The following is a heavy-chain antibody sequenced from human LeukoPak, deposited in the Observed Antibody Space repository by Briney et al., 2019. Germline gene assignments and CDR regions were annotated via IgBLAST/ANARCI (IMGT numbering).Heavy chain of an antibody. J-gene: IGHJ3*02. CDR1: GGSISSYY. V-gene: IGHV4-59*08. CDR2: IYYGGST. Sequence: SETLSLTCTVSGGSISSYYWSWIRQPPGKGLEWIGYIYYGGSTNYNPSLKSRVTISVDTSKNQFSLKLSSVTAADTAVYYCARQAPRLGAFDIWGQGTMVTVSS. D-gene: IGHD3-16*01. CDR3: ARQAPRLGAFDI.